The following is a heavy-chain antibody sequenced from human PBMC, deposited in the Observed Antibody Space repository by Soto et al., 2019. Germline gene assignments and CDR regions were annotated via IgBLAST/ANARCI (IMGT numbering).Heavy chain of an antibody. D-gene: IGHD2-8*01. Sequence: PSETLSLTCNVSGASISSGDYYWSWIRQPPGKGLEWIGYIYYSESTNYNPSLKSRVTISVDTSKNQFSLKLSSVTAADTAVYYCARDIMGTNYYYYGMDVWGQGTTVTVSS. J-gene: IGHJ6*02. CDR3: ARDIMGTNYYYYGMDV. CDR1: GASISSGDYY. CDR2: IYYSEST. V-gene: IGHV4-61*08.